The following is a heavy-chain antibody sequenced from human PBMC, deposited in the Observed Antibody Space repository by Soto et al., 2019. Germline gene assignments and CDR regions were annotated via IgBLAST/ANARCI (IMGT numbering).Heavy chain of an antibody. CDR3: ARRERGGSYYSY. J-gene: IGHJ4*02. V-gene: IGHV1-69*02. CDR1: GGTFSSYT. CDR2: IIPILGIA. D-gene: IGHD1-26*01. Sequence: QVQLVQSGAEVKKPGSSVKVSCKASGGTFSSYTISWVRQAPGQGLEWMGRIIPILGIANYAQKFQGRVTITADKSTSPAYMELSSLRSEDTAVYYCARRERGGSYYSYWGQGTLVTVSS.